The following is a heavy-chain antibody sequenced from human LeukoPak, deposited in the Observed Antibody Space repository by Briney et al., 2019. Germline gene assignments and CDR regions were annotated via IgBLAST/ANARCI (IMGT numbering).Heavy chain of an antibody. J-gene: IGHJ6*04. CDR3: ARIVPICSSTSCYDV. D-gene: IGHD2-2*01. Sequence: GASVKVSCKASGGTFSSHAISWVRQAPGQGLEWMGGIIPIFGTANYAQKFQGRVTITADESTSTAYMELSSLRSEDTAVYYCARIVPICSSTSCYDVWGKGTTVTVSS. CDR2: IIPIFGTA. CDR1: GGTFSSHA. V-gene: IGHV1-69*13.